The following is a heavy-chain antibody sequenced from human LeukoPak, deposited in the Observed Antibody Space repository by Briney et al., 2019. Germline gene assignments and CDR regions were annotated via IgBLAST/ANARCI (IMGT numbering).Heavy chain of an antibody. V-gene: IGHV3-23*01. D-gene: IGHD3-10*01. CDR2: ISGSGDST. J-gene: IGHJ4*02. Sequence: GGTLRLSCAASGFTFSNSGMNWVRQAPGKGLEWASTISGSGDSTYYADSVKGRITSSRDNSKTTLYLQMKSLRAEDTAVYYCARVAMGRGFITRYYYFDYWGQGTLVTVSS. CDR1: GFTFSNSG. CDR3: ARVAMGRGFITRYYYFDY.